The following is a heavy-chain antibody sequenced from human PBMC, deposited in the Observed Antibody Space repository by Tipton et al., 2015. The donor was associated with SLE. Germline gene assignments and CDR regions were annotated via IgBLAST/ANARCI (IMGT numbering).Heavy chain of an antibody. CDR1: DGSLSGYY. CDR3: ARGPMTLSIDY. V-gene: IGHV4-34*01. Sequence: TLSLTCAVYDGSLSGYYWSWIRRPPGKGLEWIGEITHSGNTNYNPSLKSRVTISVDTSKNQFSLKLSSVTAADTAVYYCARGPMTLSIDYWGQGTLVTVSS. CDR2: ITHSGNT. D-gene: IGHD3-16*02. J-gene: IGHJ4*02.